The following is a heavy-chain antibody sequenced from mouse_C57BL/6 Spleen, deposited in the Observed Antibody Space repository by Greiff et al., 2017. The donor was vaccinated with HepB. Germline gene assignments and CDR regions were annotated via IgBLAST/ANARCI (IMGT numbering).Heavy chain of an antibody. CDR2: ISSGSSTI. J-gene: IGHJ2*01. CDR3: AREGNWDYFDY. Sequence: VQLKESGGGLVKPGGSLKLSCAASGFTFSDYGMHWVRQAPEKGLEWVAYISSGSSTIYYADTVKGRFTISRDNAKNTLFLQMTSLRSEDTAMYYCAREGNWDYFDYWGQGTTLTVSS. CDR1: GFTFSDYG. V-gene: IGHV5-17*01. D-gene: IGHD4-1*01.